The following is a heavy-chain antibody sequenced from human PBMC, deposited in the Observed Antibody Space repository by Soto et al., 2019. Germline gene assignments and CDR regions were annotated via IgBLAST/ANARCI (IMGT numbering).Heavy chain of an antibody. CDR3: ARGVGSGSYYNQYNWFAP. CDR2: INVYKGNT. V-gene: IGHV1-18*01. CDR1: GYTFTNYG. D-gene: IGHD3-10*01. J-gene: IGHJ5*02. Sequence: QVQLVQSGGEVKKAGASVKVCCKASGYTFTNYGISWVRQAPGQGLARMGGINVYKGNTKYAQKVQGRGTMTTDTCTSTGYRGLRSLRSDDTDVYYCARGVGSGSYYNQYNWFAPWGQGTLVTV.